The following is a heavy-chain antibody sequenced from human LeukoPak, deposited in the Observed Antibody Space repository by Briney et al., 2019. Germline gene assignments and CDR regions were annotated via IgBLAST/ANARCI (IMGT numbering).Heavy chain of an antibody. J-gene: IGHJ4*02. CDR3: ATAPLAYSSPFDY. Sequence: GGSLRLSCAASGFTFNNYAMSWVRQAPGKGLEWVSTISGSGGTTYYADSVKSQFTISRDNSKNTLYLQMNSLTVADTAVYYCATAPLAYSSPFDYWGQGTLVTVSS. CDR1: GFTFNNYA. D-gene: IGHD6-13*01. V-gene: IGHV3-23*01. CDR2: ISGSGGTT.